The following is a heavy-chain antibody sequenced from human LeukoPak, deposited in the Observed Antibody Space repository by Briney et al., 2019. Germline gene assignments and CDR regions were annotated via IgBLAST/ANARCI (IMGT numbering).Heavy chain of an antibody. CDR2: ISGSGGST. V-gene: IGHV3-23*01. Sequence: GGSLRLSCAASGFTFSSYAMSWVRQAPGKGLEGVSAISGSGGSTYYADSVKGRFTISRDNSKNTLYPQMNSLRAEDTAVYYCARENYYDSSGYPGDNWFDPWGQGTLVTVSS. CDR3: ARENYYDSSGYPGDNWFDP. J-gene: IGHJ5*02. D-gene: IGHD3-22*01. CDR1: GFTFSSYA.